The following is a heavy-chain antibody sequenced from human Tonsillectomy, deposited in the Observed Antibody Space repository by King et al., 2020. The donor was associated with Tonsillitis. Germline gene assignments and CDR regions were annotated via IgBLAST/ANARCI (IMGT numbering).Heavy chain of an antibody. D-gene: IGHD2-2*01. J-gene: IGHJ6*02. Sequence: VQLVESGGGLVKPGGSLRLSCAASGFTFSSYSMNWVRQAPGKGLEWVSSISSSNTDLYYAHTVNGRFTISRDNAKNTLYLQMNSLRAEDTAVYYCARVSVPATIHPYYYYYGMDVWGQGTTVTVSS. V-gene: IGHV3-21*01. CDR3: ARVSVPATIHPYYYYYGMDV. CDR2: ISSSNTDL. CDR1: GFTFSSYS.